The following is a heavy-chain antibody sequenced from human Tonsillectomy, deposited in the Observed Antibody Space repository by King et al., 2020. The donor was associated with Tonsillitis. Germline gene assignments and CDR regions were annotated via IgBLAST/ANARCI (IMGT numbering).Heavy chain of an antibody. CDR2: VYSSGST. Sequence: QLQESGPGLVKPSQTLSLTCTVSGGSISSGNYYWTWIRQPPGKGLEWIGYVYSSGSTFYNPSLKSRLTMSVDTSRNQFSLKLNSVTAADTAVYYCATRSWGGLEDYWGQGTLVTVSS. CDR1: GGSISSGNYY. V-gene: IGHV4-30-4*01. D-gene: IGHD3-16*01. J-gene: IGHJ4*02. CDR3: ATRSWGGLEDY.